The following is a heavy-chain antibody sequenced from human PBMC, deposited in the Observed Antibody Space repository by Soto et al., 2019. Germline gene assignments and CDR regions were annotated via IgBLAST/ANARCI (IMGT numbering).Heavy chain of an antibody. J-gene: IGHJ4*02. V-gene: IGHV3-15*01. CDR1: GFTFNNAW. Sequence: GGSLRLSCTASGFTFNNAWMSWVRQAPGKGLEWVGRIKGEADGGTTDYTAPVKDRNTISRDHSKDTLNLRMKSLKTEDTAVYYCTTGLSNGYYNFDYWGQGT. D-gene: IGHD3-22*01. CDR3: TTGLSNGYYNFDY. CDR2: IKGEADGGTT.